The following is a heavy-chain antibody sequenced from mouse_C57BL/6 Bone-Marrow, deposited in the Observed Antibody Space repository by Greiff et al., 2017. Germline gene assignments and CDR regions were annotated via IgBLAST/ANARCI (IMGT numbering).Heavy chain of an antibody. CDR2: IDPETGGT. Sequence: VKLMESGAELVRPGASVTLSCKASGYTFTDYEMHWVKQTPVHGLEWIGSIDPETGGTAYTQKFKGKAILTAAKSSSTAYMELRSLTSEDSATYYCARSKVVATDYWGKGTTLTVSS. D-gene: IGHD1-1*01. CDR3: ARSKVVATDY. J-gene: IGHJ2*01. CDR1: GYTFTDYE. V-gene: IGHV1-15*01.